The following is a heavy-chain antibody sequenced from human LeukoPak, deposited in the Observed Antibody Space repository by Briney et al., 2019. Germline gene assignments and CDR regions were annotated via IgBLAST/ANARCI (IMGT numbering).Heavy chain of an antibody. J-gene: IGHJ3*01. CDR3: ARGGAAPGHAFDF. D-gene: IGHD6-13*01. CDR2: IHTGGDT. Sequence: PGGSLRLSCAASGLTFSEYDMHWVRQAPGKGLEWVSAIHTGGDTYYPASVKGRFTISRQNAKNSFYLQMNSLRVGDTAVYYCARGGAAPGHAFDFWGQGTMVTVSS. CDR1: GLTFSEYD. V-gene: IGHV3-13*04.